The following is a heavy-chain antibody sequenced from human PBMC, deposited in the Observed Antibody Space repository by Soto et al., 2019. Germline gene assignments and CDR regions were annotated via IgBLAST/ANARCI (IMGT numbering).Heavy chain of an antibody. V-gene: IGHV2-5*02. CDR2: IYWDDSK. CDR3: AKKGGGDSVLGY. CDR1: GFSLSANGVG. Sequence: QITLKESGPTLVKPTQTLTLTCTFSGFSLSANGVGVGWIRQPPGKALEWLALIYWDDSKEYSPSLKSRLTITKDTSRNAVVLTMTNMDPVDTATYYCAKKGGGDSVLGYWGQGTLVTVSS. J-gene: IGHJ4*02. D-gene: IGHD4-17*01.